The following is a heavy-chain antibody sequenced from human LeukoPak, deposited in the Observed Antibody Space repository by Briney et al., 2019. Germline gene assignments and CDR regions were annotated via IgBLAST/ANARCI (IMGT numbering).Heavy chain of an antibody. CDR3: ARHSTYDSSGYYPGAFDI. D-gene: IGHD3-22*01. Sequence: PSETLSLTCAVSGYSISSGYYWGWIRQPPGKGLEWIGSIYYSGSTYYNPSLKSRVTISVDTSKNQFSLKLSSVTAADTAVYYCARHSTYDSSGYYPGAFDIWGQGTMVTVSS. CDR1: GYSISSGYY. V-gene: IGHV4-38-2*01. CDR2: IYYSGST. J-gene: IGHJ3*02.